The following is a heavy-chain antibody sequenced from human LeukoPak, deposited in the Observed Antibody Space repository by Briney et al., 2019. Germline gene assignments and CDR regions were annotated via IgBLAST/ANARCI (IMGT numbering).Heavy chain of an antibody. J-gene: IGHJ5*02. CDR2: IYYSGST. CDR3: ARYCSGGSCLDP. V-gene: IGHV4-59*01. Sequence: PSETLSLTCTVSGGSISSYYWSWIRQPPGKGLEWIGYIYYSGSTNYNPSLKSRVTISVDTSKNQFSLKLSSVTAADAAVYYCARYCSGGSCLDPCGQGTLVTVSS. CDR1: GGSISSYY. D-gene: IGHD2-15*01.